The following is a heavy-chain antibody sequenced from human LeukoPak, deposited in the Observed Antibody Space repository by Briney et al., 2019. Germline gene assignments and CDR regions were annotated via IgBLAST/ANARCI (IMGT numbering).Heavy chain of an antibody. CDR1: GGSISGYY. CDR3: ARELLEYSSGWFDY. V-gene: IGHV4-59*01. CDR2: VYYSGSS. D-gene: IGHD6-19*01. J-gene: IGHJ4*02. Sequence: SETLSLTCTVSGGSISGYYWSWIRQPPGKGLEWIGYVYYSGSSDYNPSLKSRVTISVDTSKNQFSLKLSSVTAADTAVYYCARELLEYSSGWFDYWGQGILVTVSS.